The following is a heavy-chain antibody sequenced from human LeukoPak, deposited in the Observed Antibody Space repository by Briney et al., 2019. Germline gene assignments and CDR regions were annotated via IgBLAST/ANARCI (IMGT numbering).Heavy chain of an antibody. CDR3: AEGPSSQTPNDAFDI. Sequence: GGSLRLSCAASGFTFSSYGMHWVRQAPGKGLEWVAVISYDGSNKYYADSVKGRFTISRDNSKNTLYLQMNSLRAEDTAVYYCAEGPSSQTPNDAFDIWGQGTMVTVSS. J-gene: IGHJ3*02. CDR2: ISYDGSNK. CDR1: GFTFSSYG. V-gene: IGHV3-30*18. D-gene: IGHD6-13*01.